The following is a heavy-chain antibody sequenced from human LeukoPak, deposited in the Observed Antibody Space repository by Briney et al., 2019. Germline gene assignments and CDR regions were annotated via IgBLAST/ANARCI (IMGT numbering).Heavy chain of an antibody. V-gene: IGHV3-74*01. CDR1: EFTVSKFW. J-gene: IGHJ6*02. CDR2: INGDGRTT. Sequence: GGSLRLSCAASEFTVSKFWMHWVRPAPGKGLVWVSGINGDGRTTTYADSVKGRFTVSRDNAKNTLYLQMKSLRAEDTAIYYCARGNYYGMDVWGQGTTVTVSS. D-gene: IGHD2/OR15-2a*01. CDR3: ARGNYYGMDV.